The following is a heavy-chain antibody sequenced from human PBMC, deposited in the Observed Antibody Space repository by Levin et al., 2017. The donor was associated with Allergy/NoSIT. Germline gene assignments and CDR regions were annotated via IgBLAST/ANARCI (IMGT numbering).Heavy chain of an antibody. CDR2: IYYSGST. V-gene: IGHV4-39*02. J-gene: IGHJ4*02. D-gene: IGHD4-17*01. CDR3: ARDGDYDTFDY. Sequence: PSETLSLTCTVSGGSISSSSYYWGWIRQPPGKGLEWIGSIYYSGSTYYNPSLKSRVTISVDTSKNQFSLKLSSVTAADTAVYYCARDGDYDTFDYWGQGTLVTVSS. CDR1: GGSISSSSYY.